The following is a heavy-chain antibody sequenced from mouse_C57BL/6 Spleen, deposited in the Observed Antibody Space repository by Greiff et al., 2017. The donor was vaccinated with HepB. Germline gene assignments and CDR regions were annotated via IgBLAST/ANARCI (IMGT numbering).Heavy chain of an antibody. CDR3: AREIYYDYDGPFAY. J-gene: IGHJ3*01. CDR2: ISDGGSYT. CDR1: GFTFSSYA. D-gene: IGHD2-4*01. Sequence: EVQVVESGGGLVKPGGSLKLSCAASGFTFSSYAMSWVRQTPEKRLEWVATISDGGSYTYYPDNVKGRFTISRDNAKNNLYLQMSHLKSEDTAMYYCAREIYYDYDGPFAYWGQGTLVTVSA. V-gene: IGHV5-4*01.